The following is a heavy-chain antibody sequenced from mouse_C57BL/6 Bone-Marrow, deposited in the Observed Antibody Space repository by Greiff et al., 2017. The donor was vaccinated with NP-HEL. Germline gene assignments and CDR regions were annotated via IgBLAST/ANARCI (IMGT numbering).Heavy chain of an antibody. D-gene: IGHD1-1*01. V-gene: IGHV1-52*01. Sequence: VQLQQPGAELVRPGSSVKLSCKASGYTFTSYWMHWVKQRPIQGLEWIGNIDPSDSETHYNQKFKDKATLTVDKSSSTAYMQLSSLTSEDAAVYYCASSSDPYWYFDVWGTGTTVTVSS. J-gene: IGHJ1*03. CDR3: ASSSDPYWYFDV. CDR2: IDPSDSET. CDR1: GYTFTSYW.